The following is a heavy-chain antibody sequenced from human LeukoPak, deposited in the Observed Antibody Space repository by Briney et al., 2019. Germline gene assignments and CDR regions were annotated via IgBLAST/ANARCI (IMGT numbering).Heavy chain of an antibody. J-gene: IGHJ4*02. CDR2: ISGSGGST. CDR1: GFTFRNYA. D-gene: IGHD3-22*01. CDR3: ARASIGYYQVWGSDY. V-gene: IGHV3-23*01. Sequence: PGGSLRLSCAASGFTFRNYAMTWVRQAPGKGLEWVSGISGSGGSTYHADSVKGRFTISRDNSKNTLYLQMNSLRAEDTAVYYCARASIGYYQVWGSDYWGQGTLVTVSS.